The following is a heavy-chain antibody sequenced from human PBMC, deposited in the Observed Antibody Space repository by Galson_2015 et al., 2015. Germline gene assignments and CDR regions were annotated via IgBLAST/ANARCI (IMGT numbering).Heavy chain of an antibody. Sequence: SLRLSCAASGFTFSSYSMNWVRQAPGKGLEWVSSISSSSSYIYYADSVKGRFTISRDNAKNSLCLQMNSLRAEDTAVYYCARSPYYYDSSGHDAFDIWGQGTMVTVSS. CDR2: ISSSSSYI. V-gene: IGHV3-21*01. D-gene: IGHD3-22*01. CDR3: ARSPYYYDSSGHDAFDI. CDR1: GFTFSSYS. J-gene: IGHJ3*02.